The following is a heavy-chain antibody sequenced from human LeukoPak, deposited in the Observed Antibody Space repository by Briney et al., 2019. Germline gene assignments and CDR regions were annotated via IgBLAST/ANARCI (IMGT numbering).Heavy chain of an antibody. D-gene: IGHD2-8*01. CDR1: GFTFSSYA. V-gene: IGHV3-23*01. CDR2: ISGSGGST. CDR3: AKDRLLYGSRRGTFDY. J-gene: IGHJ4*02. Sequence: GGSLRLSCAASGFTFSSYAMSCVREAPGEGLWWVSAISGSGGSTYYAGSVKGRFTISRDNSKNTLYLQMNSLRAEDTAVYYCAKDRLLYGSRRGTFDYWGQGTLVTVSS.